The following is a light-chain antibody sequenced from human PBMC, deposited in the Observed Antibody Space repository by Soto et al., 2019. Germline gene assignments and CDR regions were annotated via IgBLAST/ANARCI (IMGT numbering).Light chain of an antibody. Sequence: QSDLTQPASLSGSPGQSSSISCTGTSSDVGGYNSVSWYQQHPGKAPKLILYDVTDRPSGVSYRFSGSKSGNTASLTISGLQAADEADYFCSSFTSSMTNVFGRGTKVTVL. CDR1: SSDVGGYNS. J-gene: IGLJ1*01. V-gene: IGLV2-14*01. CDR2: DVT. CDR3: SSFTSSMTNV.